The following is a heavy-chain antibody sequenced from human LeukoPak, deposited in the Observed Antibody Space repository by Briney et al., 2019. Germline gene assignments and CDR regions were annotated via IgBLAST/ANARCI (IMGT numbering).Heavy chain of an antibody. CDR3: WTYYYGSGFDY. CDR1: GGSFSGYY. Sequence: SETLSLTCAVYGGSFSGYYWSWIRQPPGKGLEWIGEINHSGSTNYNPSLKSRVTISVDTSKNQFSLKLSSVTAADTAVYYCWTYYYGSGFDYWGQGTLVTVSS. V-gene: IGHV4-34*01. J-gene: IGHJ4*02. D-gene: IGHD3-10*01. CDR2: INHSGST.